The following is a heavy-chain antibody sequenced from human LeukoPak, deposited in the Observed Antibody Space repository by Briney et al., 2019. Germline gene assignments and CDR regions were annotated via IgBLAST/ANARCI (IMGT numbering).Heavy chain of an antibody. CDR1: GYTFTGYY. V-gene: IGHV1-2*02. CDR3: ARAVTMIVVASISY. J-gene: IGHJ4*02. D-gene: IGHD3-22*01. Sequence: ASEKVSCKASGYTFTGYYMHWVRQASGQGLEWMGWINPNSGGTNYAQKFQGRVTRTRDTSISTAYMELSRLRSVDTDVYYCARAVTMIVVASISYWGQGTLVTVSS. CDR2: INPNSGGT.